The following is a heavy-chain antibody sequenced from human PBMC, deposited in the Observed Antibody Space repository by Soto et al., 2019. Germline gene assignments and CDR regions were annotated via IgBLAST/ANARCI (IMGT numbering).Heavy chain of an antibody. CDR2: INPYSGGA. CDR1: GYTFTGYF. CDR3: ARVIRGAYYNSPLDY. Sequence: GASVKVSCKASGYTFTGYFMHWVRQAPGQGLEWMGWINPYSGGADYAQSFQGRVTMTRDTSISTVYMELSRLRFDDTAVYYCARVIRGAYYNSPLDYWGQGTLVTVSS. J-gene: IGHJ4*02. D-gene: IGHD3-10*01. V-gene: IGHV1-2*02.